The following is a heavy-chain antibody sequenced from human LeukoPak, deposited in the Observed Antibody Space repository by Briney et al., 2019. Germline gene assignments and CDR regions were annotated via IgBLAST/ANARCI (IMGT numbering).Heavy chain of an antibody. CDR3: ARGGAGSRSYYYYMDV. CDR2: IYHSGST. V-gene: IGHV4-38-2*01. D-gene: IGHD3-16*01. Sequence: SETLSLTCAVSGYSISSSYYWVWIRQPPGKGLEWVGSIYHSGSTHYNPSLKSRVTISLDTSKNQFSLKLSSVTAADTAVYYCARGGAGSRSYYYYMDVWGKGTTVTVSS. J-gene: IGHJ6*03. CDR1: GYSISSSYY.